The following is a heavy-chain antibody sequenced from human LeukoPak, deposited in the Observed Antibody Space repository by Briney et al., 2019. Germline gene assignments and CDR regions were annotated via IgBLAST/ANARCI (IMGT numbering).Heavy chain of an antibody. J-gene: IGHJ5*02. CDR1: GGSISSSSYY. Sequence: SETLSLTCTVSGGSISSSSYYWGWIRQPPGRGLEWIGSIYYSGSTYYNPSLKSRVTISVDTSKNQFSLKLSSVTAADTAVYYCARQGSWFDPWGQGTLVTVSS. V-gene: IGHV4-39*01. D-gene: IGHD2-15*01. CDR2: IYYSGST. CDR3: ARQGSWFDP.